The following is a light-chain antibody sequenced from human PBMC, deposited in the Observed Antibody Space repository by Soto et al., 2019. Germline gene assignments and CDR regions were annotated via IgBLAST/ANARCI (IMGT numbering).Light chain of an antibody. V-gene: IGKV3-20*01. Sequence: DIVLTQSPGTLSLSPGERATLSCRASQSVSSSYLAWYQQKPGQAPRLLIYGASNMATGIPDRFSGGGSGTDFTVTISRLEPEDFAVYYCQQYDNSPLTFGGGTKVEIK. CDR3: QQYDNSPLT. CDR1: QSVSSSY. J-gene: IGKJ4*01. CDR2: GAS.